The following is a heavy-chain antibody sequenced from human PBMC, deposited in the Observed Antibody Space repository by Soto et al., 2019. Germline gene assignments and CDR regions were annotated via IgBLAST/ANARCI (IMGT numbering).Heavy chain of an antibody. D-gene: IGHD7-27*01. Sequence: EVQLVESGGGLVQPGGSLSLSCATSGFILSDCAMNWVRQAPGKGLEWVSYISSSSSVIDYADSVKGRFTVSRDNASNSLYLQMNSLRAEDTAVYYCARDLSWGSNWYYYMDVWGKGTTVTVSS. CDR1: GFILSDCA. J-gene: IGHJ6*03. CDR2: ISSSSSVI. CDR3: ARDLSWGSNWYYYMDV. V-gene: IGHV3-48*01.